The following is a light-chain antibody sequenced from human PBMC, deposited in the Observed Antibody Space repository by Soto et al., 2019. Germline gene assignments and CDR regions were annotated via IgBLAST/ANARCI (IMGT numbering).Light chain of an antibody. CDR2: NNN. Sequence: QSVLTQPPSASGTPGQRVTLSCSGSSSNIGSNTVNWYQQFPGTAPKLLMYNNNQRPSWVPDRFSGSKSGTSASLAISGLQSEDEADYYCAAWDGSLKGVVFGGGTKLTVL. CDR1: SSNIGSNT. CDR3: AAWDGSLKGVV. V-gene: IGLV1-44*01. J-gene: IGLJ2*01.